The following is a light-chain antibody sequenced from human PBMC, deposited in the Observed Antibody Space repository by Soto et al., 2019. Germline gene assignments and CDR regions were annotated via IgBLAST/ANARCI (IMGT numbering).Light chain of an antibody. CDR1: QSISSN. Sequence: EIVMTQSPATLSVSPGERATLSCRASQSISSNLAWYQQKPGQAPRLLMFRTSSRATGFPARFSGSGSGTEFNLTISSLQSEDFGVYYCQQYNNWARATFRGGTKVEIK. J-gene: IGKJ4*01. CDR2: RTS. V-gene: IGKV3-15*01. CDR3: QQYNNWARAT.